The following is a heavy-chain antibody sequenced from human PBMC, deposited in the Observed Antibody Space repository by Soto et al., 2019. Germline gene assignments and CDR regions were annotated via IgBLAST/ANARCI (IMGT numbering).Heavy chain of an antibody. CDR3: ARAAPRYCSGGSCYSGRDY. Sequence: GGSLRLSCAASGFTFSSYSMNWVRQAPGKGLEWVSYISSSSSTIYYADSVKGRFTISRDNAKNSLYLQMNSLRDEDTAVYYCARAAPRYCSGGSCYSGRDYWGQGTPVTVSS. V-gene: IGHV3-48*02. CDR2: ISSSSSTI. J-gene: IGHJ4*02. CDR1: GFTFSSYS. D-gene: IGHD2-15*01.